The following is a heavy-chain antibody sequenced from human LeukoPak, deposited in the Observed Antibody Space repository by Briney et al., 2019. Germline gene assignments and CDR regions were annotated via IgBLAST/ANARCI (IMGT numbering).Heavy chain of an antibody. Sequence: SVNVSCRASGGTFSSYAISWVRQAPGQGLEWMGRIIPILGIANYAQKFQGRVTITGDKSTSTDYMELSSLRSEDTAVYYCARAATVTSFHRWFDPWGQGTLVTVSS. CDR2: IIPILGIA. CDR1: GGTFSSYA. D-gene: IGHD4-17*01. J-gene: IGHJ5*02. V-gene: IGHV1-69*04. CDR3: ARAATVTSFHRWFDP.